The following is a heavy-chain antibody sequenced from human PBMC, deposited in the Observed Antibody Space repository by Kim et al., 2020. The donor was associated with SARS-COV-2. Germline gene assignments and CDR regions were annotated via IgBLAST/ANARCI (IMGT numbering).Heavy chain of an antibody. J-gene: IGHJ6*02. D-gene: IGHD6-6*01. CDR1: GYTFTGYY. CDR3: GRGSSSQPPYGMDV. CDR2: INPNSGGT. Sequence: ASVKVSCKASGYTFTGYYMHWVRQAPGQGLEWMGWINPNSGGTNYAQKFQGRITMTRDTSISTAYMELSRLRSDDTAVYYCGRGSSSQPPYGMDVWGQGTTVTVSS. V-gene: IGHV1-2*02.